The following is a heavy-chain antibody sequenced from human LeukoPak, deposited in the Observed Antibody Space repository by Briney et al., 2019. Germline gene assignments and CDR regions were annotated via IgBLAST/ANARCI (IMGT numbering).Heavy chain of an antibody. CDR3: ACYYYGSGSYPLSGCY. D-gene: IGHD3-10*01. CDR1: GGSISSSSYY. CDR2: IYYSGST. Sequence: PSETLSLTCTVSGGSISSSSYYWGWIRQPSGKGLEWIGSIYYSGSTYYNPSLKSRVAISVDTSKNQFSLKLSSVTAADTAVYYCACYYYGSGSYPLSGCYWGQGTLVTVSS. V-gene: IGHV4-39*01. J-gene: IGHJ4*02.